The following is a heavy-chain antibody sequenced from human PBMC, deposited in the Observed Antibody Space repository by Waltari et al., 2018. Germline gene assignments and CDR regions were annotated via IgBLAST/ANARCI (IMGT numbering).Heavy chain of an antibody. D-gene: IGHD6-25*01. Sequence: QVQLVQSGAEVKKPGASVKVSCKASGYTFTSYDINWVRQATGQGLEWMGWMNPNGCITGYATKSQSRATMTRTTSISTAYIELSSLRSESTAVYYCARGRRYSSAPTRWGQGTLVTVSS. V-gene: IGHV1-8*02. CDR1: GYTFTSYD. CDR2: MNPNGCIT. CDR3: ARGRRYSSAPTR. J-gene: IGHJ4*02.